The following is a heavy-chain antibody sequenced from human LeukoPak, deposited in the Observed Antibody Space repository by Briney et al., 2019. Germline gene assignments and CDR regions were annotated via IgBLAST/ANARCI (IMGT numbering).Heavy chain of an antibody. CDR1: GFDFSNYA. D-gene: IGHD1-14*01. J-gene: IGHJ4*02. CDR3: ARGVEPLAANTLAY. CDR2: IGGSESGT. V-gene: IGHV3-23*01. Sequence: GGSLRLSCAASGFDFSNYAMAWVRQAPGKGLEWVSAIGGSESGTFYRDSVKGRFTISRDNSNNRLYLQMSSLRAEDTAVYYCARGVEPLAANTLAYWGQGTLVTVSS.